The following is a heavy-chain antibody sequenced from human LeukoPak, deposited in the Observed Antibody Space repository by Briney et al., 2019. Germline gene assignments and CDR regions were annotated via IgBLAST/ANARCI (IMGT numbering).Heavy chain of an antibody. CDR1: GFSFSDAW. V-gene: IGHV3-15*01. CDR3: TTEYSGSHSH. Sequence: PGGSLRLSCAGSGFSFSDAWMNWVRQAPGKALEWVGLIKSKTNGETIVYAAPVKDRFTISRDDSKNTLYLQMDSLKTDDTAVYYCTTEYSGSHSHWGQGTLVTVSS. D-gene: IGHD1-26*01. J-gene: IGHJ4*02. CDR2: IKSKTNGETI.